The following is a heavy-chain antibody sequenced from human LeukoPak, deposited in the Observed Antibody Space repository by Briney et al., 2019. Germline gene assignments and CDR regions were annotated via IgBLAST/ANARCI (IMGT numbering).Heavy chain of an antibody. CDR2: INPKSGGT. J-gene: IGHJ4*02. CDR3: ASGVNDYGDFYFDY. V-gene: IGHV1-2*02. Sequence: GASVKVSCKASGYTFTGYYMHWVRQAPGQGLEWMGWINPKSGGTNYAQKFQGRVTMTRDTSITTAYMELGRLRSDDMAVYYCASGVNDYGDFYFDYWGQGTLVTVSS. CDR1: GYTFTGYY. D-gene: IGHD4-17*01.